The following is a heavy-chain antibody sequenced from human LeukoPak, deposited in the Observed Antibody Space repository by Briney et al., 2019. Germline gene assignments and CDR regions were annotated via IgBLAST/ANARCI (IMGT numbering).Heavy chain of an antibody. CDR3: ARHFAHIAAADWFDP. D-gene: IGHD6-13*01. V-gene: IGHV4-39*01. CDR1: GGSISSSSYY. J-gene: IGHJ5*02. CDR2: IYYSGST. Sequence: PSETLSLTCTVSGGSISSSSYYWGWIRQPPGKGLEWIGSIYYSGSTYYNPSLKSRVTISVDTSKNQFSLKLSSVTAADTAVYYCARHFAHIAAADWFDPWGQGTLVTVSS.